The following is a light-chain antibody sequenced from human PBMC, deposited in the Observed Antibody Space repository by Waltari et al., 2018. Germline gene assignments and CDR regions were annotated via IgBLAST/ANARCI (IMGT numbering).Light chain of an antibody. CDR2: AAY. J-gene: IGKJ2*01. CDR1: QSVATSS. CDR3: QHYDNSPPMYT. Sequence: SCRTSQSVATSSLAWYQQRPGQPPRLLIYAAYTRATGIPDRFSGSGSGTDFALAISRLEPEDFAVYYCQHYDNSPPMYTFGQGTKLEIK. V-gene: IGKV3-20*01.